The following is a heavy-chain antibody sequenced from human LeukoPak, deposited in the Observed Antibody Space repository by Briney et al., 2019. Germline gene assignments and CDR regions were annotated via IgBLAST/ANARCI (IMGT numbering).Heavy chain of an antibody. CDR3: ARGRLGIVPFDFDY. CDR2: IYYSGST. CDR1: GGSISSYY. J-gene: IGHJ4*02. Sequence: SETLSLTCTVSGGSISSYYWSWIRQAPRKGLEWIGYIYYSGSTNYNPSLKSRVTISVDTSKNQFSLKLSSVTAADTAVYYCARGRLGIVPFDFDYWGQGTLVTVSS. V-gene: IGHV4-59*01. D-gene: IGHD7-27*01.